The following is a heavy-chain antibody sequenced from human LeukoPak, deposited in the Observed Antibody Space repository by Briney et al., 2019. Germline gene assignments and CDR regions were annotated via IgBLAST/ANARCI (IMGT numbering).Heavy chain of an antibody. J-gene: IGHJ1*01. CDR1: GGSIRSYY. CDR3: ARGGAARLHFQN. Sequence: SSETLSLTCTVSGGSIRSYYWNWIRQSPGKTLEWIGYIYYSGSTNYNPSLKSRVTISVDTSKNQFSLNLNSVTAADTAVYYCARGGAARLHFQNWGQGTLVTVSS. CDR2: IYYSGST. D-gene: IGHD6-6*01. V-gene: IGHV4-59*01.